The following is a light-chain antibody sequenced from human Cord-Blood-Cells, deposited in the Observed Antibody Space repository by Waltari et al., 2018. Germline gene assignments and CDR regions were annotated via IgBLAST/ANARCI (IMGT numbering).Light chain of an antibody. CDR2: KAS. V-gene: IGKV1-5*03. J-gene: IGKJ1*01. CDR1: QSISSW. Sequence: DIQMTQSPSTLSASVGDRVTITCLASQSISSWLAWYQQKPGKAPKLLIYKASSLESGVPSRCSGSGSGTEFTLTISSLQPDDFATYYCQQYNSYWTFGQGTKVEIK. CDR3: QQYNSYWT.